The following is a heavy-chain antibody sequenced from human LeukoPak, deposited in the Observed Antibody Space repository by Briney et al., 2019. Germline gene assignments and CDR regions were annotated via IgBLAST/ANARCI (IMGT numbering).Heavy chain of an antibody. V-gene: IGHV1-2*02. CDR3: ARERIVVVTLSDAIDI. J-gene: IGHJ3*02. D-gene: IGHD2-21*02. Sequence: ASVKVSCKASGYTFTGYYMHWVRQAPGQGLEWMGWINPNSGGTKYAQKFQGRVTVTRDTSINTVYMQLSNLTPDDTAVYYCARERIVVVTLSDAIDIWGQGTMVTVSS. CDR1: GYTFTGYY. CDR2: INPNSGGT.